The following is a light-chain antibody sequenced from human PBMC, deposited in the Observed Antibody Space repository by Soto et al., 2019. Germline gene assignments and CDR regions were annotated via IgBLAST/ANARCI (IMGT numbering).Light chain of an antibody. CDR2: AAS. V-gene: IGKV1-9*01. CDR1: QGISSY. CDR3: QQLNSYPLFP. J-gene: IGKJ3*01. Sequence: DIQLTQSPSFLSASVGDRVTITCRASQGISSYLAWYQQKPGKAPKLLIYAASTLQSGVPSRFSGSGSGTEFPLTITTLRPEVFATYYYQQLNSYPLFPSAPGTKGDTK.